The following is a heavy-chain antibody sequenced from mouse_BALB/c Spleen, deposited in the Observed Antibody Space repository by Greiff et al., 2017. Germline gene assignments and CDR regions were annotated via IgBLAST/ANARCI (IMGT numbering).Heavy chain of an antibody. CDR3: VRGYGFYAMDY. CDR1: GFTFNTYA. V-gene: IGHV10-1*02. Sequence: DVKLVESGGGLVQPKGSLKLSCAASGFTFNTYAMNWVRQAPGKGLEWVARIRSKSNNYATYYADSVKDRFTISRDDSQSMLYLQMNNLKTEDTAMYYCVRGYGFYAMDYWGQGTSVTVSS. CDR2: IRSKSNNYAT. D-gene: IGHD2-2*01. J-gene: IGHJ4*01.